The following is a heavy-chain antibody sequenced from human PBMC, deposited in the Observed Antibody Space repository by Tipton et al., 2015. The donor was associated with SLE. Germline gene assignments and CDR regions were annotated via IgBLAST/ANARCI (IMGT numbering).Heavy chain of an antibody. D-gene: IGHD6-19*01. J-gene: IGHJ3*02. V-gene: IGHV3-9*03. Sequence: SLRLSCAASGFTFSSYAMSWVRQAPGKGLEWVSGVNWNSASIGYADSVKGRFTISRDNAKNSLFLQMNSLRPEDMALYYCARAVADAFDIWGQGTMVIVSS. CDR1: GFTFSSYA. CDR2: VNWNSASI. CDR3: ARAVADAFDI.